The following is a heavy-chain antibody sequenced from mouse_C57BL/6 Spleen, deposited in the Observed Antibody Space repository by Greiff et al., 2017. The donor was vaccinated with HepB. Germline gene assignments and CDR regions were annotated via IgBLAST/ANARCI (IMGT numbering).Heavy chain of an antibody. CDR1: GYTFTSYW. CDR3: ASYDDDVYYFDY. Sequence: QVQLQQPGAELVKPGASVKMSCKASGYTFTSYWITWVKQRPGQGLEWIGDIYPGSGSTNYNEKFKSKATLTVDTSSSTAYMQLSSLTSEDSAVYYCASYDDDVYYFDYWGQGTTLTVSS. J-gene: IGHJ2*01. V-gene: IGHV1-55*01. CDR2: IYPGSGST. D-gene: IGHD2-4*01.